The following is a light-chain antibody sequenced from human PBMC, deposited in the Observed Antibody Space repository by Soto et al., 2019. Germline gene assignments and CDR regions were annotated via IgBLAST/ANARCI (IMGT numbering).Light chain of an antibody. CDR3: QSYYSSMIASNV. Sequence: QSVLTQPPAVSGAPGQRVTISCSGSSSNLGAGYDVQWYQQFPGTAPKLLIYANSARPSGVPDRFSGSKSGTSAYLAITGLQAEDEADYYCQSYYSSMIASNVLGTGTQVTVL. CDR1: SSNLGAGYD. CDR2: ANS. J-gene: IGLJ1*01. V-gene: IGLV1-40*01.